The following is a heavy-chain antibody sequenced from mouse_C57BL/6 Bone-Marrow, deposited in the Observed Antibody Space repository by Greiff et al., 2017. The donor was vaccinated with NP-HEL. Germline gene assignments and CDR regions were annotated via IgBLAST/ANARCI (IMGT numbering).Heavy chain of an antibody. V-gene: IGHV1-64*01. CDR1: GYTFTSYW. Sequence: QVQLQQSGAELVKPGASVKLSCKASGYTFTSYWMHWVKQRPGQGLEWIGMIHPNSGSTNYNEKFKSKATLTVDKSSSTAYMQLSSLTSEDSAVYYCARLRRRELAFAYWGQGTLVTVSA. D-gene: IGHD2-12*01. CDR2: IHPNSGST. CDR3: ARLRRRELAFAY. J-gene: IGHJ3*01.